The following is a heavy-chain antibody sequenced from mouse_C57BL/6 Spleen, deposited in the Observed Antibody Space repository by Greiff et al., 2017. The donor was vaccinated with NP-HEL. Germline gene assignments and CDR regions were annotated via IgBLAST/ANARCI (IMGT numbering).Heavy chain of an antibody. CDR1: GFTFSDYG. D-gene: IGHD2-5*01. CDR3: AHSNYGWCFDV. Sequence: EVQLVESGGGLVKPGGSLKLSCAASGFTFSDYGMHWVRQAPEKGLEWVAYISSGSSTIYYADTVKGRFTISRDNAKNTLFLQMTSLRSEDTAMYYYAHSNYGWCFDVWGTGTTVTVSS. CDR2: ISSGSSTI. J-gene: IGHJ1*03. V-gene: IGHV5-17*01.